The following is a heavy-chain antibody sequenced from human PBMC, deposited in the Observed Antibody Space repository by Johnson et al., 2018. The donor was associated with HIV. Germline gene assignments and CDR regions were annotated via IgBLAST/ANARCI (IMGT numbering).Heavy chain of an antibody. D-gene: IGHD3-22*01. V-gene: IGHV3-43D*03. CDR3: ARDPSDYDSSGLALRNDAFDI. CDR1: GFSFDDYA. J-gene: IGHJ3*02. CDR2: ISWDGGNT. Sequence: VQLVESGGVVVQPGGSLRLSCAASGFSFDDYAMHWVRQLPGRGLEWVSLISWDGGNTYYADSVKGRFTISRDNSKNTLYLQMNSLRAEDTAVYYCARDPSDYDSSGLALRNDAFDIWGQGTMVTVSS.